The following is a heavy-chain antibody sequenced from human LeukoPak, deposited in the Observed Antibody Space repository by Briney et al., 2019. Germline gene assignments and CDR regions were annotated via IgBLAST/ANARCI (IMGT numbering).Heavy chain of an antibody. V-gene: IGHV1-69*04. CDR3: ARDEPTMIVVAH. D-gene: IGHD3-22*01. CDR1: GYTFTSYG. CDR2: IIPILGIA. Sequence: GASVKVSCKASGYTFTSYGISWVRQAPGQGLEWMGRIIPILGIANYAQKFQGRVTITADKSTSTAYMELSSLRSEDTAVYYCARDEPTMIVVAHWGQGTLVTVSS. J-gene: IGHJ4*02.